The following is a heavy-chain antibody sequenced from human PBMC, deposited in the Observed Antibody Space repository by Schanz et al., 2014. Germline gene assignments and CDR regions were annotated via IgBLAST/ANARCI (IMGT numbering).Heavy chain of an antibody. J-gene: IGHJ3*01. CDR2: IIPILGIA. CDR1: GGTFSSYS. D-gene: IGHD2-8*02. CDR3: ATMWGYCTATACQILEVLDV. V-gene: IGHV1-69*02. Sequence: QVQLVQSGAEVKKPGSSVKVSCKASGGTFSSYSISWVRQAPGQGLEWMGRIIPILGIANYAQKFQGRVTNTADKSTSTAYMDLSSLRSEDTAVYYCATMWGYCTATACQILEVLDVWGQGTMVTVSS.